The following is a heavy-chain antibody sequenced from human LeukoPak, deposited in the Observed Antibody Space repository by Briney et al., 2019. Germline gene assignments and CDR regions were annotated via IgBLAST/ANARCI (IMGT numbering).Heavy chain of an antibody. CDR1: GYSISSGYY. V-gene: IGHV4-38-2*02. CDR3: ARDGAGLAVTTPWFDP. CDR2: IYHNGHT. J-gene: IGHJ5*02. Sequence: PSETLSLTCTVSGYSISSGYYWVWIRQPPGKGLEWIGSIYHNGHTYYNPSLKSRVTISVDTSKNQFSLKLSSVSAADTAVYYCARDGAGLAVTTPWFDPWGQGTLVTVSS. D-gene: IGHD4-17*01.